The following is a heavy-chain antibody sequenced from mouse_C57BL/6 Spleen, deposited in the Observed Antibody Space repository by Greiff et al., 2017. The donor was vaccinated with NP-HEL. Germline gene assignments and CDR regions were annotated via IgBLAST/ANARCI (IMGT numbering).Heavy chain of an antibody. J-gene: IGHJ3*01. CDR1: GYSITSGYY. Sequence: EVKLMESGPGLVKPSQSLSLTCSVTGYSITSGYYWNWIRQFPGNKLEWMGYISYDGSNNYNPSLKNLISITRDTSKNQFFLKLNSVTTEVTATYYCARDGAIYYDSPWFAYWGQGTLVTVSA. CDR2: ISYDGSN. CDR3: ARDGAIYYDSPWFAY. D-gene: IGHD2-4*01. V-gene: IGHV3-6*01.